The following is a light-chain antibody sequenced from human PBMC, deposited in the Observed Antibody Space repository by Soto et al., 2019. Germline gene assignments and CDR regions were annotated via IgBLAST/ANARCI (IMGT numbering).Light chain of an antibody. CDR2: SAS. CDR1: QGMSTY. V-gene: IGKV1-9*01. CDR3: QQPNGYHLA. Sequence: DIQLTQSPSFLSASVGDTVTITCRASQGMSTYLAWYQQKPGKVPKLLIRSASTLQSGVPPRFSGGGSGTEFTLTISTLQPDDSGIYYCQQPNGYHLAFGGGTNVEIK. J-gene: IGKJ4*01.